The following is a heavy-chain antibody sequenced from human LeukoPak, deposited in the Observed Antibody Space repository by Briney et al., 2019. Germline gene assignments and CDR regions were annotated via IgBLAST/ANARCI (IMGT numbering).Heavy chain of an antibody. D-gene: IGHD4-17*01. CDR2: IYTSGST. CDR1: GGSISSSSYY. V-gene: IGHV4-61*02. Sequence: SETLSLTCTVSGGSISSSSYYWSWIRQPAGKGLEWIGRIYTSGSTNYNPSLKSRVTISVDTSKNQFSLKLSSVTAANTAVYYCARGRGVTTVTSRFDYWGQGTLVTVSS. CDR3: ARGRGVTTVTSRFDY. J-gene: IGHJ4*02.